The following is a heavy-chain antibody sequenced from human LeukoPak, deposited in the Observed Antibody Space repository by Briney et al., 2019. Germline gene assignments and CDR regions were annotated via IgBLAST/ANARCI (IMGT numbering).Heavy chain of an antibody. V-gene: IGHV4-39*01. CDR3: ARRWFGELSYFDY. CDR1: GGSISSSSYY. Sequence: SEILSLTCTVSGGSISSSSYYWGWIRQPPGKGLEWIGSIYYSGSTYYNPSLKSRVTISVDTSKNQFSLKLSSVTAADTAVYYCARRWFGELSYFDYWGQGTLVTVSS. CDR2: IYYSGST. D-gene: IGHD3-10*01. J-gene: IGHJ4*02.